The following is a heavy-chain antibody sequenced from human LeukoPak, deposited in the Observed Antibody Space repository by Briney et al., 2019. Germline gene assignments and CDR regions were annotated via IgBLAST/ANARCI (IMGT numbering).Heavy chain of an antibody. CDR1: GFTFSSYG. CDR2: ISYDGSNK. J-gene: IGHJ4*02. V-gene: IGHV3-30*18. Sequence: GGSLRLSCAASGFTFSSYGMHWVRQAPGKGLEWVAVISYDGSNKYYADSVKGRFTISRDNSKNTLYLQMNSLRAEDTAVYYCAKEARSSGYSGAPRWVDYWGQGTLVTVSS. CDR3: AKEARSSGYSGAPRWVDY. D-gene: IGHD3-22*01.